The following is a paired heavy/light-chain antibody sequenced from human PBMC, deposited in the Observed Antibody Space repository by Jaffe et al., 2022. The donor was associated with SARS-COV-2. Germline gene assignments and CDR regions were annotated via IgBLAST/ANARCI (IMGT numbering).Light chain of an antibody. CDR3: QQYNSYFRT. CDR2: KAS. CDR1: QNIYDW. V-gene: IGKV1-5*03. J-gene: IGKJ1*01. Sequence: EIQMTQSPSTLSASVGDRVSITCRASQNIYDWLAWYQQKPGKAPKLLIYKASTLESGVPSRFSGSGSGTEFTLTINNLQPDDFATYYCQQYNSYFRTFGRGTKVEFK.
Heavy chain of an antibody. CDR3: ARTNLRDAFDL. V-gene: IGHV1-46*04. D-gene: IGHD2-8*01. J-gene: IGHJ3*01. CDR1: EYIFTNHF. CDR2: INPSSGHT. Sequence: QVQLVQSGAEVKKPGASVRISCKAPEYIFTNHFMHWVRQAPGLGLEWMGIINPSSGHTTYAPQLQDRLTMTFDTSTSTVYMDLRRLTSQDTALYFCARTNLRDAFDLWGQGTLVTVSS.